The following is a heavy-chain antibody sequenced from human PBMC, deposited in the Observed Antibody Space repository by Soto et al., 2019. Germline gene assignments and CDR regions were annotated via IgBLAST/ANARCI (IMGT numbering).Heavy chain of an antibody. Sequence: PGGSLRLSCAASGLTFRSYGMHWVRQAPGKGLEWVAVIWYDGSNKYYAVSMKGRFTISRDNAKNTLYLQMNSLRADDTAVYYCARDSRSVATPAMGSVGFDPWGLGTLVTVSS. V-gene: IGHV3-33*01. J-gene: IGHJ5*02. CDR2: IWYDGSNK. CDR3: ARDSRSVATPAMGSVGFDP. D-gene: IGHD5-18*01. CDR1: GLTFRSYG.